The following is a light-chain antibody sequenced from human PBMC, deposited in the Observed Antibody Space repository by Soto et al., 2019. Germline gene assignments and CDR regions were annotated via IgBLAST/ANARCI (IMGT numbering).Light chain of an antibody. CDR3: FSFTSTNTHV. CDR2: ETS. CDR1: SSDFGSYKF. Sequence: LTQPPSASGTPGQRVTISCSGASSDFGSYKFVSWYQHHPGKVPKVIIYETSKRPSGVSDRFSGSKSGNTASLTISGLQAEDEADYYCFSFTSTNTHVFGSGTKVTVL. J-gene: IGLJ1*01. V-gene: IGLV2-23*01.